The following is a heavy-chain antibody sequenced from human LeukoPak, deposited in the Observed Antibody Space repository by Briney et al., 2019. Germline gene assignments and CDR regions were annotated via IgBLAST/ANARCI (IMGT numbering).Heavy chain of an antibody. V-gene: IGHV4-59*12. J-gene: IGHJ6*03. D-gene: IGHD6-19*01. CDR2: IYYSGST. CDR3: ARGRAVAGTDYYYYMDV. CDR1: GDSISSYY. Sequence: SETLSLTCTVSGDSISSYYWSWIRQPPGKGLEWIGYIYYSGSTNYNPSLKSRVTISVDTSKNQFSLKLSSVTAADTAVYYCARGRAVAGTDYYYYMDVWGKGTTVTVSS.